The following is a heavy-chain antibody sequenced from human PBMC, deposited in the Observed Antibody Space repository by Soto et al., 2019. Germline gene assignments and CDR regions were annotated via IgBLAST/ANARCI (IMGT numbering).Heavy chain of an antibody. Sequence: QLQLQESGPGLVKPSETLSLTCTVSGGSISSSSYYWGWIRQPPGKGLEWIGSIYYSGNTYYTPDLKGRVTISVDTSKNHFSLMLSSVTAADTAVYYCAREGGRYCTGGSCQVDYWGQGTLVTVSS. V-gene: IGHV4-39*02. CDR2: IYYSGNT. CDR1: GGSISSSSYY. CDR3: AREGGRYCTGGSCQVDY. J-gene: IGHJ4*02. D-gene: IGHD2-15*01.